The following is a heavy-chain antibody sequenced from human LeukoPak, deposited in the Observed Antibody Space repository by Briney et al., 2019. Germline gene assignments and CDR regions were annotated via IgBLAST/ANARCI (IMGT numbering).Heavy chain of an antibody. CDR3: ARTQSYFDY. CDR1: GDSISSYY. Sequence: SETLSLTCTVSGDSISSYYWSRIRQPPGKGLEWIGYIYYSGSTNYNPSLKSRVTISVDTSKNQFSLKLSSVTAADTAVYYCARTQSYFDYWGQGTLVTVSS. V-gene: IGHV4-59*01. J-gene: IGHJ4*02. CDR2: IYYSGST. D-gene: IGHD2-21*01.